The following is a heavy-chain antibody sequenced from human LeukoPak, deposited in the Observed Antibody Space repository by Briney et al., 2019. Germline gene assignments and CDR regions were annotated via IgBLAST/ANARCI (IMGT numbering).Heavy chain of an antibody. V-gene: IGHV3-7*03. J-gene: IGHJ4*02. D-gene: IGHD5-24*01. CDR1: GFTFSSYW. CDR2: IKQDGSEK. Sequence: QPGGSLRLSCAASGFTFSSYWMSWVRQAPGKGLEWVANIKQDGSEKYYADSVKGRFTISRDNAKNSLYLQMNSLRAEDTALYYCAKGTLEMATIESCFDYWGQGTLVTVSS. CDR3: AKGTLEMATIESCFDY.